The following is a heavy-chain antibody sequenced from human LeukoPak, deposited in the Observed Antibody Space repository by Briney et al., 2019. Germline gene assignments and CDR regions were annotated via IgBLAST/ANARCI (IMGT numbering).Heavy chain of an antibody. V-gene: IGHV3-74*01. J-gene: IGHJ4*02. CDR3: ARTYSSFDY. CDR1: GFTFSSYW. D-gene: IGHD6-19*01. Sequence: GGSLRLSCAVSGFTFSSYWMHWVRQAPGKGLVWVSRINNDGRTTDYADSVKGRFTISRDNTKNTLYLQMNSLRAEDTAVYYCARTYSSFDYWGQGTLVTVSS. CDR2: INNDGRTT.